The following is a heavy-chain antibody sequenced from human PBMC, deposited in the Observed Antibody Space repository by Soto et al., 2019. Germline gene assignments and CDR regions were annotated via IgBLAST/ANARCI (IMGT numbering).Heavy chain of an antibody. V-gene: IGHV1-69*06. Sequence: GASVKVSCKASGGTFSSYAISWVRQAPGQGLEWMGGIIPIFGTANYAQKFQSRVTITADKSTSTAYMELSSLRSEDTAVYYCARPYGSGSYYNGNYYYGMDVWGQGTTVTV. CDR3: ARPYGSGSYYNGNYYYGMDV. CDR2: IIPIFGTA. J-gene: IGHJ6*02. CDR1: GGTFSSYA. D-gene: IGHD3-10*01.